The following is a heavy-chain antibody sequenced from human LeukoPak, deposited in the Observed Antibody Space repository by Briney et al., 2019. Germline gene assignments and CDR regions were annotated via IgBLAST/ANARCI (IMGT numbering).Heavy chain of an antibody. CDR3: ARGAFMITFGGVIVTLDY. CDR1: GFTFSDYY. Sequence: PGGSLRLSCAASGFTFSDYYMSWIRQAPGKGLEWVSYISSSGSTIYYADSVKGRFTISRDNAKNSLYLQMNSLRAEDTAVYYCARGAFMITFGGVIVTLDYWGQGTLVTVSS. CDR2: ISSSGSTI. D-gene: IGHD3-16*02. J-gene: IGHJ4*02. V-gene: IGHV3-11*04.